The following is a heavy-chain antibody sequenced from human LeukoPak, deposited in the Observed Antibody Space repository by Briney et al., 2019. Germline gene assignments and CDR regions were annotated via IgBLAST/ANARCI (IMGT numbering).Heavy chain of an antibody. CDR3: ARAPKTYYYDSHWYFDL. Sequence: SSETLSLTCTVSGGSISGYYWSWIRQPPGKGLEWIGYIYYSGSTNYNPSLKSRVTISVDTSKNQFSLKLSSVTAADTAVYYCARAPKTYYYDSHWYFDLWGRGTLVTVSS. CDR2: IYYSGST. V-gene: IGHV4-59*01. D-gene: IGHD3-22*01. CDR1: GGSISGYY. J-gene: IGHJ2*01.